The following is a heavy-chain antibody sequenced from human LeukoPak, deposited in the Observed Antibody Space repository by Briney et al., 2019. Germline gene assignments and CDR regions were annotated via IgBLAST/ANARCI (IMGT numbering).Heavy chain of an antibody. CDR3: ASIRRDSYGYRKDYYGMDV. V-gene: IGHV3-7*05. D-gene: IGHD5-18*01. CDR1: GFTFSNYW. Sequence: GGSLRLSCAASGFTFSNYWMNWVRQAPGKGLEWVANIKPDGSEKYYVDSVKGRFTISRDNAKNSLYLQMNSLRAEDTAVYYCASIRRDSYGYRKDYYGMDVWGQGTTVTVSS. J-gene: IGHJ6*02. CDR2: IKPDGSEK.